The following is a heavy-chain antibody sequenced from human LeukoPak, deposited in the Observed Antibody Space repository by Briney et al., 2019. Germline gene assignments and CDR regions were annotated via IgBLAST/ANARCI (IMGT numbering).Heavy chain of an antibody. V-gene: IGHV4-59*11. CDR2: IYYSGST. Sequence: SETLSLTCTVSGGSISSHYWSWIRQHPGKGLEWIGYIYYSGSTNYNPSLKSRVTISVDTSKNQFSLKLSSVTAADTAVYYCARVSRGDFWSGLNWFDPWGQGTLVTVSS. J-gene: IGHJ5*02. CDR1: GGSISSHY. CDR3: ARVSRGDFWSGLNWFDP. D-gene: IGHD3-3*01.